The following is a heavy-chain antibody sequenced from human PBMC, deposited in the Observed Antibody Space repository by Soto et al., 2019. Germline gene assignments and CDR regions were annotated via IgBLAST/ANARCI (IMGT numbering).Heavy chain of an antibody. D-gene: IGHD1-26*01. Sequence: GGSLRLSCAASGFNFGGYGMHWVRQAPGKGLEWVAITRHDGSNTYYADSVRGRFTISRDNSKNTLYLQMNSLTVEDTALYYCVRDGVGATTYFGYFDYWGQGTLVTVSS. V-gene: IGHV3-30*02. CDR2: TRHDGSNT. J-gene: IGHJ4*02. CDR1: GFNFGGYG. CDR3: VRDGVGATTYFGYFDY.